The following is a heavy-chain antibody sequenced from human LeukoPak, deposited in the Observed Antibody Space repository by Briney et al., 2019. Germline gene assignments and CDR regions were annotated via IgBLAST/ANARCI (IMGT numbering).Heavy chain of an antibody. CDR3: AREGKGSLAYCGGDCYPHNWFDP. CDR1: GGTFSSYA. V-gene: IGHV1-69*04. Sequence: ASVKVSCKASGGTFSSYAISWVRQAPGQGLEWMGRIIPILGIANYAQKFQGRVTITADKSTSTAYMELSSLRSEDTAVYYCAREGKGSLAYCGGDCYPHNWFDPWGQGTLVTVSS. CDR2: IIPILGIA. D-gene: IGHD2-21*02. J-gene: IGHJ5*02.